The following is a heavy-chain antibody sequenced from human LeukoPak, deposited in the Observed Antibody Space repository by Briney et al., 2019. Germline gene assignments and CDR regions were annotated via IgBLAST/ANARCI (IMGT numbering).Heavy chain of an antibody. CDR2: INHSGST. D-gene: IGHD3-10*01. Sequence: SETLSLTCAVYGGSFSGYYWSWIRQPPGKGLEWIGEINHSGSTNYNPSLKNRVTISVDTSKNQFSLKLSSVTAADTAVYYCARQGGSGRSYDQWGQGTLVTVSS. CDR3: ARQGGSGRSYDQ. J-gene: IGHJ4*02. CDR1: GGSFSGYY. V-gene: IGHV4-34*01.